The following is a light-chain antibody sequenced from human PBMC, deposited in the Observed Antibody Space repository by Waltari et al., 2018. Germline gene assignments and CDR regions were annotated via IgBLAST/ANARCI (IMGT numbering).Light chain of an antibody. Sequence: EIVLTQSPATLSLSPGESVTLSCRASQSVSSYLDWYQQKPGQAPRLLIFDASNRATGIPARFSGSGSGTDFTLTISSLEPEDFAVYYCYQRSNWPRTFGGGTKVEIK. CDR2: DAS. J-gene: IGKJ4*01. CDR1: QSVSSY. V-gene: IGKV3-11*01. CDR3: YQRSNWPRT.